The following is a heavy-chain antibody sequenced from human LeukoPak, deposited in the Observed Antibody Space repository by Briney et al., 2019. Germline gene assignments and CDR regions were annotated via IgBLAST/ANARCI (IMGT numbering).Heavy chain of an antibody. J-gene: IGHJ4*02. CDR2: IYHSGST. V-gene: IGHV4-30-2*01. CDR3: ATSGYYDILTGYYY. Sequence: SQTLSLTCAVSGGSISSGGYSWSWIRQPPGKGLEWIGYIYHSGSTYYNPSLKSRVTISVDRSKNQFSLKLSSVTAADTAVYYCATSGYYDILTGYYYWGQGTLVTVSS. CDR1: GGSISSGGYS. D-gene: IGHD3-9*01.